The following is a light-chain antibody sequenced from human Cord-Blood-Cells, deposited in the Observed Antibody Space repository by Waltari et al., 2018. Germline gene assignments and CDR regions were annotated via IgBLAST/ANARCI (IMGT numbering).Light chain of an antibody. J-gene: IGLJ2*01. CDR2: EDN. CDR3: QSYDSSNVV. Sequence: NFMLTQPHSVSESPGKTITISCTRSSGSTASNYVHWYQQRPGSSPPTVIYEDNQRPSGVPDRFSGSIDSSSNSASLTISGLKTEDEADYYCQSYDSSNVVFGGGTKLTVL. V-gene: IGLV6-57*01. CDR1: SGSTASNY.